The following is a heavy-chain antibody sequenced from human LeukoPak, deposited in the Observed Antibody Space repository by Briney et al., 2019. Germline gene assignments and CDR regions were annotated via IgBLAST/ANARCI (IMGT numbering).Heavy chain of an antibody. CDR3: ANDLLGYCSGGSCENPGY. D-gene: IGHD2-15*01. V-gene: IGHV3-74*01. J-gene: IGHJ4*02. CDR1: GFTFSSYW. CDR2: INSDGSST. Sequence: GGSLRLSCAASGFTFSSYWMHWVRQAPGKGLVWVSRINSDGSSTSYADSVKGRFTISRDIAKNTLYLQMNSLRAEDTAVYYCANDLLGYCSGGSCENPGYWGQGTLVTVSS.